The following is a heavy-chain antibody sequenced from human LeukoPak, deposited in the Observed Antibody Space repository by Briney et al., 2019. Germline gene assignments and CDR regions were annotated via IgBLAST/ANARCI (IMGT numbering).Heavy chain of an antibody. J-gene: IGHJ4*02. D-gene: IGHD1-26*01. Sequence: GGSLRLSCAASGFTFSNAWMNWVRQAPGKGLEWVGRIKSKTDGGTTDYAAPVKGRFTISRDDSKNTLYLQMNSLKAEDTAVYYCTTEPYSGSYDGDYWGQGTLVTASS. CDR1: GFTFSNAW. V-gene: IGHV3-15*07. CDR2: IKSKTDGGTT. CDR3: TTEPYSGSYDGDY.